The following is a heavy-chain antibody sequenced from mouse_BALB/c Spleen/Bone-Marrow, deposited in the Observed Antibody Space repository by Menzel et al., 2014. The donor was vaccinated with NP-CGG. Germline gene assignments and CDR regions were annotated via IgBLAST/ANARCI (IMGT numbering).Heavy chain of an antibody. Sequence: EVKLVESGGDLVKPGGSLKLSCAASGFTFSSYGMSWVRQTPDKRLEWVATISSGGSYTYYPDSVKGRFTISRDNAKHTLCLQMSSLKSEDAARYYCAGPYDFGAGFAYWGQGTLVTVSA. J-gene: IGHJ3*01. CDR1: GFTFSSYG. V-gene: IGHV5-6*01. D-gene: IGHD2-4*01. CDR2: ISSGGSYT. CDR3: AGPYDFGAGFAY.